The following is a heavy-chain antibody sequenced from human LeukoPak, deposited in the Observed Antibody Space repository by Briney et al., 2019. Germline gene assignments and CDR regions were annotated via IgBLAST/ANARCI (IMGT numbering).Heavy chain of an antibody. CDR2: ISYDGSNK. D-gene: IGHD2-15*01. CDR3: AREVVVAAIFDY. J-gene: IGHJ4*02. CDR1: GFTFSSYA. Sequence: GRSLRLSCAASGFTFSSYAMHWVRRAPGKGLEWVAVISYDGSNKYYADSVKGRFTISRDNSKNTLYLQMNSLRAEDTAVYYCAREVVVAAIFDYWGQGTLVTVSS. V-gene: IGHV3-30*04.